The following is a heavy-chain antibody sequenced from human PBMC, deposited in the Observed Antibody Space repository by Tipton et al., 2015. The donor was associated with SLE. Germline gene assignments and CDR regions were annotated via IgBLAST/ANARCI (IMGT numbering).Heavy chain of an antibody. CDR3: ARLAGFSYGFGGFYFDY. V-gene: IGHV4-34*09. CDR1: GGSFSNYY. Sequence: TLSLTCAVYGGSFSNYYWNWIRQSPGMGLEWIGEMNHSGNTNYNPSLKSRVTISVDTSKNQFSLRLNSVTAADTAVYYCARLAGFSYGFGGFYFDYWGQGILVTVSS. D-gene: IGHD5-18*01. J-gene: IGHJ4*02. CDR2: MNHSGNT.